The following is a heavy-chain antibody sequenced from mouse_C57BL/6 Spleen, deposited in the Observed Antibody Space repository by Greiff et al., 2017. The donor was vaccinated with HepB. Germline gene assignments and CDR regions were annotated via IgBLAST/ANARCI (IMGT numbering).Heavy chain of an antibody. V-gene: IGHV1-82*01. J-gene: IGHJ4*01. D-gene: IGHD1-1*01. CDR3: ARDTTVVAPDYYAMDY. CDR1: GYAFSSSW. CDR2: IYPGDGDT. Sequence: VKLVESGPELVKPGASVKISCKASGYAFSSSWMNWVKQRPGKGLEWIGRIYPGDGDTNYNGKFKGKATLTADKSSSTAYMPLSSLTSEDSAVYFCARDTTVVAPDYYAMDYWGQGTSVTVSS.